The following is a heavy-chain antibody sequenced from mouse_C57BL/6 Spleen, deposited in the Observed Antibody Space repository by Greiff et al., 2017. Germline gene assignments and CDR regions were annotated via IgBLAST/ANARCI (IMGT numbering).Heavy chain of an antibody. V-gene: IGHV1-64*01. CDR1: GYTFTSYW. CDR2: IHPNSGST. Sequence: QVQLQQPGAELVKPGASVKLSCKASGYTFTSYWMHWVKQRPGQGLEWIGMIHPNSGSTNYNEKFKSTATLTVDKSSSTSYMQLSSLTSADSAGYSWARSDYGRSPAWFAYWGQGTLVTVSA. D-gene: IGHD1-1*01. J-gene: IGHJ3*01. CDR3: ARSDYGRSPAWFAY.